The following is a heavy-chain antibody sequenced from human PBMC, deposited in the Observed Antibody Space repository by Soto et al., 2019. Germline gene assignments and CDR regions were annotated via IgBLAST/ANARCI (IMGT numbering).Heavy chain of an antibody. J-gene: IGHJ4*02. CDR3: ARVRGTAGKRYFDY. V-gene: IGHV4-59*01. Sequence: SETLSLTCTVSGGSMIAYYWSWIRQPPGKGLQWIGYTYYSGSTTYDPSLKSRVTISVDSSKNQFSLKLDSVTPADTAVYYCARVRGTAGKRYFDYWGPGTLVTVSS. CDR2: TYYSGST. D-gene: IGHD6-13*01. CDR1: GGSMIAYY.